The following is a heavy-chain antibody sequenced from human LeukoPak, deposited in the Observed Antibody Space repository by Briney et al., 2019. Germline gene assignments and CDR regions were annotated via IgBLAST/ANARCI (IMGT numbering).Heavy chain of an antibody. V-gene: IGHV3-23*01. D-gene: IGHD4-11*01. J-gene: IGHJ4*02. CDR1: GFTSSSYA. CDR3: AKGHRYSNYFDY. CDR2: ISGSGGST. Sequence: GGSLRLSCAASGFTSSSYAMSWVRQAPGKGLEWVSAISGSGGSTYYADSVKGRFTISRDNSKNTLYLQMNSLRAEDTAVYYCAKGHRYSNYFDYWGQGTLVTVSS.